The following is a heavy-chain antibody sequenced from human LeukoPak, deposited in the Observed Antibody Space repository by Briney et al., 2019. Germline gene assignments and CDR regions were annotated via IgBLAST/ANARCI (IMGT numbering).Heavy chain of an antibody. CDR1: GFTFDDYA. Sequence: PGGSLRLSCAASGFTFDDYAMHWVRQAPGKGLEWVSLISGDGGSTYYADSVKGRFTISRDNSKNSLYLQMNSLRTEDTALYYCAKDEQAGYSSSWYLDAFDIWGQGTMVTVSS. J-gene: IGHJ3*02. D-gene: IGHD6-13*01. CDR3: AKDEQAGYSSSWYLDAFDI. CDR2: ISGDGGST. V-gene: IGHV3-43*02.